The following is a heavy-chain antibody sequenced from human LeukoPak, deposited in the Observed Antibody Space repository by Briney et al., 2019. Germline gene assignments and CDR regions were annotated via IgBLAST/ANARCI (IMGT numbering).Heavy chain of an antibody. CDR2: ISDSGGST. V-gene: IGHV3-23*01. CDR1: GFTFSGYS. CDR3: AKGYCSGGSCWDYFDY. D-gene: IGHD2-15*01. J-gene: IGHJ4*02. Sequence: PGGSLRLSCAASGFTFSGYSMSWVRQAPGKGLEWVSGISDSGGSTYYADSVKGRFTISRDNSKNTLYLQVNSLRAEDTAVYYCAKGYCSGGSCWDYFDYWGQGTLVTVSS.